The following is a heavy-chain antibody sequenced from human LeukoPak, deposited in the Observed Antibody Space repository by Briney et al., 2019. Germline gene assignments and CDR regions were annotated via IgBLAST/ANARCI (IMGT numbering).Heavy chain of an antibody. CDR2: FDLRTGDA. J-gene: IGHJ4*02. CDR1: GYTFIDYW. V-gene: IGHV1-2*02. Sequence: VASVKVSFKASGYTFIDYWIHWVRQAPGQGLEWMGKFDLRTGDAISAQKFQGRVTMTRDTSISTTYLDLRGLGTDDTAVYYCARDAPHQRFDYWGQGTLVTVS. CDR3: ARDAPHQRFDY.